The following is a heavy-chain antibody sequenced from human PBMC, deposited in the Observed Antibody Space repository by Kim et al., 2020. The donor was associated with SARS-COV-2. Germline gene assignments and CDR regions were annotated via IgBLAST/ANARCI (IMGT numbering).Heavy chain of an antibody. CDR3: TRDKPIDY. V-gene: IGHV3-74*03. Sequence: DGRNKTYATFVKDRFTVSRDNARNTLYLQMNSLRVEDTAVYYCTRDKPIDYWGQGTLVTVSS. J-gene: IGHJ4*02. CDR2: DGRNK.